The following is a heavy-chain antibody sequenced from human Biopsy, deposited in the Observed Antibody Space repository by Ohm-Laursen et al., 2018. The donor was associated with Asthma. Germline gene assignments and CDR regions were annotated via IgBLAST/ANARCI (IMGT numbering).Heavy chain of an antibody. CDR2: INAGNGNT. Sequence: ASVKVSCKASGYTFINYAIHWVCQAPGQRLEWMGWINAGNGNTKYSQKFQGRVTITRDTSASTAYMDLSSLRSEDTAVYYCARDRMPTIIPDPYYYHGIDVWGQGTTVTVSS. V-gene: IGHV1-3*01. D-gene: IGHD2-21*01. CDR3: ARDRMPTIIPDPYYYHGIDV. J-gene: IGHJ6*02. CDR1: GYTFINYA.